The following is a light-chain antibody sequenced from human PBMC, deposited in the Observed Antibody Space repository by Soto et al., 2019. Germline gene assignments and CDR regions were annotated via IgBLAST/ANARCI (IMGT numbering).Light chain of an antibody. Sequence: DIVMTQSPLSLPVTPGEPASISCRSSQSLLQSNGYNCLDWYLQKPGQSPQLLIYLGSNRASGVPDRFSGSGSGTDFTLKISRVEAEDVGVYYCMQALQSPLTFGGGTKVEIK. CDR3: MQALQSPLT. CDR2: LGS. V-gene: IGKV2-28*01. CDR1: QSLLQSNGYNC. J-gene: IGKJ4*01.